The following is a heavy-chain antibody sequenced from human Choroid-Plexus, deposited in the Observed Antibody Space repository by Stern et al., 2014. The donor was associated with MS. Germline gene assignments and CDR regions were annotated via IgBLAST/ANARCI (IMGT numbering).Heavy chain of an antibody. V-gene: IGHV3-30*18. CDR1: GFTFSNFG. D-gene: IGHD2-15*01. Sequence: VQLVESGGGVAQPGRPLILSCAASGFTFSNFGMHWVRQAPGKGLAWVALISYDGSDKYYADSVKGPFTIFRDNSKNTLYMHMNSLRAEDTAVYYCAKDRQWSTYFFDYWGQGSLVTVSS. CDR3: AKDRQWSTYFFDY. J-gene: IGHJ4*02. CDR2: ISYDGSDK.